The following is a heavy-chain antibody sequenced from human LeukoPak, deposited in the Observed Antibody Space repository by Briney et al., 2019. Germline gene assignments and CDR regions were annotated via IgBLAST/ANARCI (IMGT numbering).Heavy chain of an antibody. CDR1: GYTFTSYG. CDR3: AGLWSGYYTGIPGY. Sequence: ASVKVSCKASGYTFTSYGISWVRQAPGQGLEWMGWISAHNGNTNYAQKLQGRVTMTTDTSTSTAYMELSSLRSEDTAVYYCAGLWSGYYTGIPGYWGQGTLVTVSS. J-gene: IGHJ4*02. D-gene: IGHD3-3*01. V-gene: IGHV1-18*01. CDR2: ISAHNGNT.